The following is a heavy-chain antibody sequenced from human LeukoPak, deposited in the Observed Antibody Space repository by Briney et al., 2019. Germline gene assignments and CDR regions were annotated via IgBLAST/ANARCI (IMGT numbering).Heavy chain of an antibody. Sequence: GASVKVSCKASGYTFTSYGISGVRQAPGQGLEWMGWISAYNGNTNYAQKLQGRVTMTTDTSTSTAYMELRSLRSDDTAVYYCARAGYCSGGSCYSEFSWFDPWGQGTLVTVSS. V-gene: IGHV1-18*01. D-gene: IGHD2-15*01. CDR3: ARAGYCSGGSCYSEFSWFDP. J-gene: IGHJ5*02. CDR1: GYTFTSYG. CDR2: ISAYNGNT.